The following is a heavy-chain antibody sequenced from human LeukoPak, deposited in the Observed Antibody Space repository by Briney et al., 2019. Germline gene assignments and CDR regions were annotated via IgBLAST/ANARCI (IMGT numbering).Heavy chain of an antibody. D-gene: IGHD2-8*02. CDR2: ISYDGSNK. V-gene: IGHV3-30-3*01. J-gene: IGHJ4*02. CDR3: ARDPPPMTPLVLYYFDY. CDR1: GYTFSSYA. Sequence: GGSLRLSCAASGYTFSSYAMHWVRQAPGKGLEWVAVISYDGSNKYYADSVKGRFTISRDNSKNTLYLQMNSLRAEDTAVYYCARDPPPMTPLVLYYFDYWGQGTLVTVSS.